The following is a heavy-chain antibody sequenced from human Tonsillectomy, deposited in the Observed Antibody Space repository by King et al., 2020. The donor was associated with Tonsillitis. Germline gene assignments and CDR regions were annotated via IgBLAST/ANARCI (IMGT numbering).Heavy chain of an antibody. Sequence: VQLVESGGGVVQPERSLRLSCAASGFTFSSYGMHWVRQAPGAGLEWVALIWYDGSNKHYADSVKGRFTISRDNSKNTLYLQMNSLRAEDTAVYYCARFSGSHPHWFDPWGQGTLVTVSS. D-gene: IGHD1-26*01. CDR1: GFTFSSYG. CDR2: IWYDGSNK. V-gene: IGHV3-33*01. CDR3: ARFSGSHPHWFDP. J-gene: IGHJ5*02.